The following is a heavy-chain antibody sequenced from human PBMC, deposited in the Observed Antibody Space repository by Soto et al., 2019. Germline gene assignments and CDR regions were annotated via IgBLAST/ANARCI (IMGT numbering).Heavy chain of an antibody. J-gene: IGHJ5*02. CDR2: IKSKTDGGTT. CDR3: TTGAIYCSGGSCDSGPFDP. D-gene: IGHD2-15*01. CDR1: GFTFSNAW. Sequence: EVQLVESGGGLVKPGGSLRLSCAASGFTFSNAWMNWVRQAPGKGLEWVGRIKSKTDGGTTDYAAPVKGRFTISRDESKNTLYLQLSSVNAEDTAVYYCTTGAIYCSGGSCDSGPFDPWGQGTLVTVSS. V-gene: IGHV3-15*07.